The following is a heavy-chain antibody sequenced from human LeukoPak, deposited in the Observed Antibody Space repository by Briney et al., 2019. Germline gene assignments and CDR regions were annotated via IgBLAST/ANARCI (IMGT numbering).Heavy chain of an antibody. Sequence: GGSLRLSCVVSGFSVRNNYVSWVRQAPGKGLEWVSVIYAGDTIRYADSVKGRFTISRDNSKNTVYLQMNSLRAEDTALYYCATIGTGDYREDSWGQGTLVTVSS. CDR2: IYAGDTI. CDR3: ATIGTGDYREDS. D-gene: IGHD3/OR15-3a*01. V-gene: IGHV3-66*01. CDR1: GFSVRNNY. J-gene: IGHJ4*02.